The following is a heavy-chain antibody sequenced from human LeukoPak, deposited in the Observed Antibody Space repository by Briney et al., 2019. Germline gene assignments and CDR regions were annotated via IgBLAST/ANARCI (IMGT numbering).Heavy chain of an antibody. CDR3: AADLYCSGGSCVNWFDP. CDR2: IIPILGIA. J-gene: IGHJ5*02. D-gene: IGHD2-15*01. Sequence: SVKVSCKASGGTFSSYAISWVRQAPGQGLEWMGRIIPILGIANYAQKFQGRVTMTEDTSTDTAYMELSSLRSEDTAVYYCAADLYCSGGSCVNWFDPWGQGTLVTVSS. CDR1: GGTFSSYA. V-gene: IGHV1-69*04.